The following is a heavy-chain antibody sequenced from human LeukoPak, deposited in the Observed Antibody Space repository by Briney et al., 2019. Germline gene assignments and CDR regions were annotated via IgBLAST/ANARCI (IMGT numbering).Heavy chain of an antibody. CDR2: INHSGST. CDR1: GGSFSGYY. CDR3: ARTYSSGWYSGWFDP. J-gene: IGHJ5*02. Sequence: PSETLSLTCAVYGGSFSGYYWSWIRQPPGKGLEWIGEINHSGSTNYNPSLKSRVTISVDTSKNQFSLKLSSVTAADTAVYYCARTYSSGWYSGWFDPWGQGTLVTVSS. D-gene: IGHD6-19*01. V-gene: IGHV4-34*01.